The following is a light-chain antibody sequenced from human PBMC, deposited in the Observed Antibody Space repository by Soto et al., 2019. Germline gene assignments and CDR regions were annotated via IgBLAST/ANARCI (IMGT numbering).Light chain of an antibody. J-gene: IGKJ1*01. CDR1: QSVSIN. CDR2: AAS. Sequence: EIVMTPSPATLSVSPGERATLSCRASQSVSINLAWYQQKPGQAHRLLIYAASTRATGIPARFSGGGSGTEFTLTISSLQSEDFAVYFCQQYNDWPPRWTFGQGTKVEIK. CDR3: QQYNDWPPRWT. V-gene: IGKV3-15*01.